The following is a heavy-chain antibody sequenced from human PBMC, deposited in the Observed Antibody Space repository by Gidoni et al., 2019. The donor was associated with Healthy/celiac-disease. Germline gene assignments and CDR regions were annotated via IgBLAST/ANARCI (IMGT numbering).Heavy chain of an antibody. CDR1: GFTFSSYA. CDR2: ISGMGGST. V-gene: IGHV3-23*01. Sequence: EVQLLESGGGLVQPGGSLRLSCAASGFTFSSYAMRWVRQPPGQGLEWVSAISGMGGSTYYADSVKGRFTISRDNSKNTLYLQMNSLRAEDTAVYYCAKGIAARTYYGMDVWGQGTTVTVSS. J-gene: IGHJ6*02. CDR3: AKGIAARTYYGMDV. D-gene: IGHD6-6*01.